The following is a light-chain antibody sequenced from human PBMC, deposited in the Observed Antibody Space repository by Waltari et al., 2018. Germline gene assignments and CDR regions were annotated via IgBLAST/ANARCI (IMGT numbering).Light chain of an antibody. CDR2: EVT. J-gene: IGLJ3*02. V-gene: IGLV2-23*02. CDR3: CSFTDTSIWV. CDR1: NSDIGKYDL. Sequence: QSALTQPASVSGSPGQSITISCTGTNSDIGKYDLVAWYQQHPGKAPKLLIYEVTQPPSGVSNRFSGSESGNTASLTISGLQPEDEANYYCCSFTDTSIWVFGGGTKLTVL.